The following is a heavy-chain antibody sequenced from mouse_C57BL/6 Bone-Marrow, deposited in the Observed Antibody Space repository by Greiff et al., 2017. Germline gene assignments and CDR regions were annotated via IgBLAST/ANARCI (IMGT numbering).Heavy chain of an antibody. CDR2: INPNNGGT. V-gene: IGHV1-18*01. J-gene: IGHJ2*01. Sequence: VQLKESGPELVKPGASVKIPCKASGYTFTDYNMDWVKQSHGKSLEWIGDINPNNGGTIYNQKFKGKATVTVDKSSSTAYMELRSLTSEDTAVYYCARSRDYDLYYFDYWGQGTTLTVSS. CDR3: ARSRDYDLYYFDY. CDR1: GYTFTDYN. D-gene: IGHD2-4*01.